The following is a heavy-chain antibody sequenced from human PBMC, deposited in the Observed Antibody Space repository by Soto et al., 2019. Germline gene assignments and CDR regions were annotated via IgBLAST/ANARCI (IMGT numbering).Heavy chain of an antibody. V-gene: IGHV3-23*01. CDR1: GFTFSSYA. Sequence: PGGSLRLSCAASGFTFSSYAMSWVRQAPGKGLEWVSAISGSGGSTYYADSLKGRFTISRDNSKNTLYLQMNSLRAEDTAVYYCAKDRLPDWSPSGGAFDIWGQGTMVTVSS. CDR2: ISGSGGST. J-gene: IGHJ3*02. CDR3: AKDRLPDWSPSGGAFDI. D-gene: IGHD3-9*01.